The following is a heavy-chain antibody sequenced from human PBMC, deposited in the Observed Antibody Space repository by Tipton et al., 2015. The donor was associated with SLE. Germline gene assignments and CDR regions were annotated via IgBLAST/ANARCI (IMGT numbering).Heavy chain of an antibody. Sequence: LRLSCTVSGGSVSSGSYYWAWIRQPPGKGPELIRTIYYSGSTYYYPSLKSRITISVDTSKNQFSLEVRSGTAADTAVYYCVRLRSKALIDYWGQGTLVTVSS. CDR3: VRLRSKALIDY. CDR1: GGSVSSGSYY. D-gene: IGHD2-8*01. CDR2: IYYSGST. V-gene: IGHV4-39*07. J-gene: IGHJ4*02.